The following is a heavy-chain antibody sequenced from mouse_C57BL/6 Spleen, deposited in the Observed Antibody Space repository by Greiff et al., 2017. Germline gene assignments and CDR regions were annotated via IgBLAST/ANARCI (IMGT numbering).Heavy chain of an antibody. CDR3: ARERETGTFAY. CDR2: ISDGGSYT. Sequence: EVMLVESGGGLVKPGGSLKLSCAASGFTFSSYAMSWVRQTPEKRLEWVATISDGGSYTYYPDNVKGRFTISRDNAKNNLYLQMSHLKSEDTAMYYCARERETGTFAYWGQGTLVTVSA. CDR1: GFTFSSYA. D-gene: IGHD4-1*01. V-gene: IGHV5-4*01. J-gene: IGHJ3*01.